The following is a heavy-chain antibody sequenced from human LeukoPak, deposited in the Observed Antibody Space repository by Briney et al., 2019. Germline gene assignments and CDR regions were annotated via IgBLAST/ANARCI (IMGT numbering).Heavy chain of an antibody. Sequence: SETLSLTCAVYGGSFSGYYWSWIRQPPGKGLEWIGEINHSGSTNYNPSLKSRVTISVDTSKNQFSLKLSSVTAADTAVYYCASGTTYYYDSSGYRGFDYWGQGTLVTVSS. J-gene: IGHJ4*02. V-gene: IGHV4-34*01. D-gene: IGHD3-22*01. CDR1: GGSFSGYY. CDR3: ASGTTYYYDSSGYRGFDY. CDR2: INHSGST.